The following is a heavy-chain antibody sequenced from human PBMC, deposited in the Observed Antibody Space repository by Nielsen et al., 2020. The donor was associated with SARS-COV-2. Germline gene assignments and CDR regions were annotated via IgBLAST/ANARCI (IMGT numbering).Heavy chain of an antibody. CDR1: GFSLSTSGMC. CDR2: IDWDDDK. D-gene: IGHD3-9*01. V-gene: IGHV2-70*11. J-gene: IGHJ3*02. CDR3: ARMYYDILTGYLDAFDI. Sequence: SGPMLVKPTQTLTLTCTFSGFSLSTSGMCVSWIRQPPGKALEWLARIDWDDDKYYSTSLKTRLTISKDTSKNQVVLTMTNMDPVDTATYYCARMYYDILTGYLDAFDIWGQGTMVTVSS.